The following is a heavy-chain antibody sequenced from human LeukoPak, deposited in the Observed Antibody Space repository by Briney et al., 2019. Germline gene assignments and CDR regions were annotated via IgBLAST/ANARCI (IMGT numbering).Heavy chain of an antibody. V-gene: IGHV1-46*01. CDR1: GYTFTSYY. CDR3: ARVPSSGRTIDY. J-gene: IGHJ4*02. Sequence: ASVKVSCKASGYTFTSYYMHWVRQAPGQGLEWMGIINPSGGSTSYAQKFQGRVTMTRDTSTSTVYMELSSLRSEDTAVHYCARVPSSGRTIDYWGQGTLVTVSS. CDR2: INPSGGST. D-gene: IGHD6-6*01.